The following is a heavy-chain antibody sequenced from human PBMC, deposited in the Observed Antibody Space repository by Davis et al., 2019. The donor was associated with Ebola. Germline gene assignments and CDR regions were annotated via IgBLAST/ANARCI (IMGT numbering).Heavy chain of an antibody. CDR2: ISYDGSNK. Sequence: PGGSLRLSCAASGFTFSSYGMHWVRQAPGKGLEWVAVISYDGSNKYYADSVKGRFTISRDNSKNTLYLQMNSLRAEDTAVYYCAKRPSVTTRASYYYYYGMDVWGQGTTVTVSS. D-gene: IGHD4-17*01. CDR3: AKRPSVTTRASYYYYYGMDV. J-gene: IGHJ6*02. V-gene: IGHV3-30*18. CDR1: GFTFSSYG.